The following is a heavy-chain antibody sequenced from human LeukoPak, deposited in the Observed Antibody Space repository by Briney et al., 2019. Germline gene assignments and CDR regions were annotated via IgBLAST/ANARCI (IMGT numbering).Heavy chain of an antibody. V-gene: IGHV1-2*02. D-gene: IGHD5-18*01. CDR1: GYTFTGYY. CDR3: ARVEAYSYGSLDAFDI. Sequence: ASVKVSCKASGYTFTGYYMHWVRQAPGQGLEWMGWINPNSGGTNYAQKFQGRVTMTRDTSISTAYMELSRLRSDDTAVYYCARVEAYSYGSLDAFDIWGQGTMVTVSS. CDR2: INPNSGGT. J-gene: IGHJ3*02.